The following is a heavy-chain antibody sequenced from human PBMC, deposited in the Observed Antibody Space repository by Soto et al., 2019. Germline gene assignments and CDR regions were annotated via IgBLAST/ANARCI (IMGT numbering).Heavy chain of an antibody. CDR1: SGSISSGYY. Sequence: SETLSLTCAVSSGSISSGYYWSWIRQPPGKGLEWIGEINHSGSTNYNPSLKSRVTISVDTSKNQFSLKLSSVTAADTAVYYCARGPTGTTFPRYYYYYYGMDVWGQGTTVTVSS. CDR3: ARGPTGTTFPRYYYYYYGMDV. J-gene: IGHJ6*02. D-gene: IGHD1-7*01. V-gene: IGHV4-34*01. CDR2: INHSGST.